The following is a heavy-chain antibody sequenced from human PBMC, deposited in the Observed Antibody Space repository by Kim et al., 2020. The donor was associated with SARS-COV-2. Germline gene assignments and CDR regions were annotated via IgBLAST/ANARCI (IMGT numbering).Heavy chain of an antibody. D-gene: IGHD1-26*01. CDR3: SKTRSGAYLTFDS. Sequence: YAESLKGRFTISRANSRRTLFLQLSRLTVEDTAIYYCSKTRSGAYLTFDSWGQGTRVTVS. J-gene: IGHJ4*02. V-gene: IGHV3-23*01.